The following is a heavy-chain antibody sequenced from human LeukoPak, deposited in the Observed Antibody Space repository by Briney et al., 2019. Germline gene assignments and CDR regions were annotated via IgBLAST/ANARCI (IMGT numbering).Heavy chain of an antibody. CDR1: RYTFTSYG. D-gene: IGHD5-24*01. J-gene: IGHJ4*02. Sequence: GASVKVSCKASRYTFTSYGFSWVRQAPGRGLEWMGWISAYNGDTNYAQKLQGRVTMTTDTSTSTAYMELRSLRSDDTAVYYCARDSVAMSTIRDFGYWGQGTLVTVSS. CDR2: ISAYNGDT. V-gene: IGHV1-18*01. CDR3: ARDSVAMSTIRDFGY.